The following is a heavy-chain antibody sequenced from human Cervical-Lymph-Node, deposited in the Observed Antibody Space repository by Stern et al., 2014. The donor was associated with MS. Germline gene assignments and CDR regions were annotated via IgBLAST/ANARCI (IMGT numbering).Heavy chain of an antibody. CDR1: GFTFSSYS. J-gene: IGHJ4*02. Sequence: EQLVQSGGGLVKPGGSLRLSCAASGFTFSSYSMNWVRQAPGKGLEWVSSISSSSSYIYYADSVKGRFTISRDNAKNSLYLQMNSLRAEDTAVYYCARGSPGIAVAGTYYWGQGTLVTVSS. D-gene: IGHD6-19*01. CDR2: ISSSSSYI. V-gene: IGHV3-21*01. CDR3: ARGSPGIAVAGTYY.